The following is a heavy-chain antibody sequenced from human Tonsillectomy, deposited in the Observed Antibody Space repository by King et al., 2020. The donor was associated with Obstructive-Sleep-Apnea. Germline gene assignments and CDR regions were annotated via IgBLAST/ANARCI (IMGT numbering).Heavy chain of an antibody. CDR3: VRGDEEVTTDPGYSIFDMDV. CDR1: GFTFWTYT. V-gene: IGHV3-21*05. D-gene: IGHD2-21*01. CDR2: ISSSDHR. Sequence: VQLVESGGGLVKPGGSLRLSCVASGFTFWTYTMNWVRQAPGKGLEWVSCISSSDHRSYADSVKGRFTISRDNAKNSLYLEMHSLRGEDTALLFCVRGDEEVTTDPGYSIFDMDVWGQGTTVTVSS. J-gene: IGHJ6*02.